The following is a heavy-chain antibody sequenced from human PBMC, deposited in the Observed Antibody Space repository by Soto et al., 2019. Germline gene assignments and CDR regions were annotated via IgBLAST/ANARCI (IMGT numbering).Heavy chain of an antibody. V-gene: IGHV4-34*01. D-gene: IGHD6-19*01. J-gene: IGHJ4*02. Sequence: PSETLSLTCAVYGGSFSGYYWSWIRQPPGKGLEWIGEINHSGSTNYNPSLKSRVTISVDTSKNQFSLKLSSVTAADTAVYYCARVPLIAVAGRYYFDYWGQGTLVTVSS. CDR2: INHSGST. CDR1: GGSFSGYY. CDR3: ARVPLIAVAGRYYFDY.